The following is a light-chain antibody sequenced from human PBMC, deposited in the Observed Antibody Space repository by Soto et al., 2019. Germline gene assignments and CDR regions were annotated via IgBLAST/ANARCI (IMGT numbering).Light chain of an antibody. CDR2: WAS. CDR1: QSVLYSSINKNY. CDR3: QQYYSTPYT. J-gene: IGKJ2*01. Sequence: DIVMTQSPDSLPVSLGERATINCKSSQSVLYSSINKNYLAWYQQKPGQPPKLLIYWASTRESGVPDRFSGSGSGTDFTLTISSLQAEDVAVYYCQQYYSTPYTFGQGTKLEIK. V-gene: IGKV4-1*01.